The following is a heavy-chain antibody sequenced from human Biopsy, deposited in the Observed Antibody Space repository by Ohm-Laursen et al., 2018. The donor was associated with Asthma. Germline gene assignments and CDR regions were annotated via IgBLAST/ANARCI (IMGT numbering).Heavy chain of an antibody. CDR3: AKDERAYYGSDSKYMQPVPLGD. CDR1: GFSFDDCA. D-gene: IGHD2-21*01. V-gene: IGHV3-9*01. Sequence: SLRLSCAAPGFSFDDCAMHWVRQAPGKGLEWVSSISWNSGNIDYAVSVKGRFTISRDKSENTLYLQMNSLRAEDTAVYYCAKDERAYYGSDSKYMQPVPLGDWGQGTLVIVSA. CDR2: ISWNSGNI. J-gene: IGHJ4*02.